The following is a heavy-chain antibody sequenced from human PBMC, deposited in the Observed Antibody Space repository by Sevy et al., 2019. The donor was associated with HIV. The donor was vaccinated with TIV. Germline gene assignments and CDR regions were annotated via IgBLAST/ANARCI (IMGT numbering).Heavy chain of an antibody. Sequence: SETLSLTCTVSGGSISSYYWSWIRQPPGKGLEWIGYIYYSGSTNYNPSLKSRVTISVDTSKNQFSRKLSSVTAADTAVYYCARGDSILAGAGTQKGYYYYYYMEVGGKGTTVTVSS. CDR1: GGSISSYY. V-gene: IGHV4-59*01. J-gene: IGHJ6*03. CDR2: IYYSGST. CDR3: ARGDSILAGAGTQKGYYYYYYMEV. D-gene: IGHD6-13*01.